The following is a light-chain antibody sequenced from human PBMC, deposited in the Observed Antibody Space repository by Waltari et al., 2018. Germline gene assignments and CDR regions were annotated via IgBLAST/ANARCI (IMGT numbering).Light chain of an antibody. CDR1: QSVSSSY. CDR2: ATS. Sequence: DIVLTQSPGTLSLPPGKRATLSCRASQSVSSSYLAWYQQKPGQAPRLLIYATSSRAPGIPDRFSGSGSGTDFTLTISRLEPEDFAVYYCHQYGSSPRLTFGGGTKVEIK. V-gene: IGKV3-20*01. J-gene: IGKJ4*01. CDR3: HQYGSSPRLT.